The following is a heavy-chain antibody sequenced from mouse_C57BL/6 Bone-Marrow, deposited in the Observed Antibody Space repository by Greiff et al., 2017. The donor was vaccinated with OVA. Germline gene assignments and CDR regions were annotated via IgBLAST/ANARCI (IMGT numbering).Heavy chain of an antibody. J-gene: IGHJ2*01. CDR1: GYTFTNYW. Sequence: QVQLKESGAELVRPATSVKMSCKASGYTFTNYWIGWAKQRPGHGLEWIGDIYPGGGYTNYNEKFKGKATLTADKSSSTAYMQFSSLTSEDSAIYYCARSYYYGSRGDYFDYWGQGTTLTVSS. V-gene: IGHV1-63*01. CDR2: IYPGGGYT. CDR3: ARSYYYGSRGDYFDY. D-gene: IGHD1-1*01.